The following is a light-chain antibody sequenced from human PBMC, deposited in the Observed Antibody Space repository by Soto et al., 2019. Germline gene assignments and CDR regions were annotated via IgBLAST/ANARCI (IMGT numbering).Light chain of an antibody. CDR2: DVI. CDR1: SSDVGGYNS. Sequence: QSVLTQPRSVSGSPGQSVTVSCIGTSSDVGGYNSVSWYQEHPGKAPKLMIYDVIKRPSGVPDRFSGSKSGNTASLTISGLLAEDEADYYCSSYAGSRNVFGTGTKVTVL. CDR3: SSYAGSRNV. J-gene: IGLJ1*01. V-gene: IGLV2-11*01.